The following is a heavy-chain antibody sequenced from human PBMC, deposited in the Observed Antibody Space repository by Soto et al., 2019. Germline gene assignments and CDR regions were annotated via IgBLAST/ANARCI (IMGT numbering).Heavy chain of an antibody. CDR3: ARLVVVPAAGDYYYYMDG. CDR2: IYYSGST. Sequence: PSETLPLTCTVSGGSISSYYWSWIRQPPGKGLEWIGYIYYSGSTNYNPSLKSRVTISVDTSKNQFSLKLSSVTAADTAVYYCARLVVVPAAGDYYYYMDGWGKGTTVTVAS. J-gene: IGHJ6*03. CDR1: GGSISSYY. D-gene: IGHD2-2*01. V-gene: IGHV4-59*08.